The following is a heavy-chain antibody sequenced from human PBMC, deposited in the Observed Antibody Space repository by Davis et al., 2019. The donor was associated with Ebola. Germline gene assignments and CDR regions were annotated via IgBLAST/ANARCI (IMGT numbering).Heavy chain of an antibody. D-gene: IGHD3-22*01. J-gene: IGHJ4*02. CDR3: AREGYYYDSSGYSYYFDY. Sequence: SETLSLTCAVYGGSFSGYYWSWIRQPPGKGLEWIGEINHSGSTNYNPSLKSRVTISVDTSKNQFSLKLSSVTAADTAVYYCAREGYYYDSSGYSYYFDYWGQGTLVTVSS. CDR2: INHSGST. V-gene: IGHV4-34*01. CDR1: GGSFSGYY.